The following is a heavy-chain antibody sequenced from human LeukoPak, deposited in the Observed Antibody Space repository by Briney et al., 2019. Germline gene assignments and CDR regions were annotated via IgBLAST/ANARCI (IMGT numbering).Heavy chain of an antibody. V-gene: IGHV3-23*01. CDR3: AKDLHVSHYSSSSRGFDY. Sequence: GGSLRLSCAASGFTFSDYAMNWVRQAPGKGLEWGSVISGSGTSTDYADSVKGRFTISRDTSKNTLYLQMNSLRAEDTALYYCAKDLHVSHYSSSSRGFDYWGQGTLVTVSS. CDR2: ISGSGTST. J-gene: IGHJ4*02. D-gene: IGHD6-6*01. CDR1: GFTFSDYA.